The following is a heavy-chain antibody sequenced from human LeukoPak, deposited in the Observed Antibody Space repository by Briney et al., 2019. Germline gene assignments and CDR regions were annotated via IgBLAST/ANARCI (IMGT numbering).Heavy chain of an antibody. CDR2: IKSDGKT. CDR3: ARAPSEIGGYYPEYFRH. D-gene: IGHD3-22*01. V-gene: IGHV3-74*01. CDR1: GFTFSSYW. J-gene: IGHJ1*01. Sequence: GGSLRLSCAASGFTFSSYWMHWVRKAPGKGLVWVSRIKSDGKTNYADSVKGRFTISRDNAKNTVSLQMNSLRAEDTGVYYCARAPSEIGGYYPEYFRHWGQGTLVTVSS.